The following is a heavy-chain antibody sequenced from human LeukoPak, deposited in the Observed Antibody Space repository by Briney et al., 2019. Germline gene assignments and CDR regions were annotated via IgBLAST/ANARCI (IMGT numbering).Heavy chain of an antibody. V-gene: IGHV4-59*01. Sequence: KSSKTLSLTCTVSQGSINSFYWSWIRQPPGKGLEWIGYIFYSGSTNYNPSLRSRVTISVDTSKSQFSLKLSSVTAADTAVYYCARGGSNFDSWGQGTLVTVSS. CDR1: QGSINSFY. CDR2: IFYSGST. D-gene: IGHD4-11*01. CDR3: ARGGSNFDS. J-gene: IGHJ4*02.